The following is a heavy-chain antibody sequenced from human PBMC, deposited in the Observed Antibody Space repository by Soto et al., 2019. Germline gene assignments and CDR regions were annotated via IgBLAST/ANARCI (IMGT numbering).Heavy chain of an antibody. CDR2: IYYSGST. D-gene: IGHD3-10*01. V-gene: IGHV4-39*01. J-gene: IGHJ4*02. CDR3: ARRQGRSITMVRGVSGGGPCDY. Sequence: SETLSLTCTVSGGSISSSSYYWGWIRQPPGKGLEWIGSIYYSGSTYYNPSLKSRVTISVDTSKNQFSLKLSSVTAADTAVYYCARRQGRSITMVRGVSGGGPCDYWGQGTLVTVSS. CDR1: GGSISSSSYY.